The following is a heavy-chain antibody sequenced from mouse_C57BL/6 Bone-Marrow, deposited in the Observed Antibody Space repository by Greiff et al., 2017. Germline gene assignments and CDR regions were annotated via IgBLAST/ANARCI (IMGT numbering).Heavy chain of an antibody. D-gene: IGHD1-1*01. J-gene: IGHJ2*01. V-gene: IGHV5-6*01. CDR1: GFTFSSYG. CDR2: ISSGGSYT. Sequence: EVKVVESGGDLVKPGGSLKLSCAASGFTFSSYGMSWVRQTPDKRLAWVATISSGGSYTYYPDRVKGRFTISRDNAKNTLYLQMSSLKAEDTAMYYCASPLITTVVSVDYWGQGTTLTVSS. CDR3: ASPLITTVVSVDY.